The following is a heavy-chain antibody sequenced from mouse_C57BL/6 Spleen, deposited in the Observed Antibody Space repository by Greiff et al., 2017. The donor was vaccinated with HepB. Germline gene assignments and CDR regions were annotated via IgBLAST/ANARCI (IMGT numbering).Heavy chain of an antibody. D-gene: IGHD2-1*01. Sequence: EVQLQQSGPGMVKPSQSLSLTCTVTGYSITSGYDWHWIRHFPGNKLEWMGYISYSGSTNFNPSLKSRISITHDTSKNHFFLKLNSVTTEDTATYYCARNGNYDHYYAMDYWGQGTSVTVSS. CDR1: GYSITSGYD. CDR2: ISYSGST. J-gene: IGHJ4*01. CDR3: ARNGNYDHYYAMDY. V-gene: IGHV3-1*01.